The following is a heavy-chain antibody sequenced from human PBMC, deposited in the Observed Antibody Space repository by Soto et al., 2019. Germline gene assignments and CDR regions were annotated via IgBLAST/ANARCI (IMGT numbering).Heavy chain of an antibody. CDR1: GGSISSSSYY. J-gene: IGHJ4*02. Sequence: QLQLQESGPGLVKPSETLSLTCTVSGGSISSSSYYWGWIRQPPGKGLEWIGSIYYSWSTYYNPSLKSRVTLSVDTSKNQFSLKLSSVAAADTAVYYCARLSRGLERHFGDFGYLGQGTLGTVSS. D-gene: IGHD1-1*01. CDR3: ARLSRGLERHFGDFGY. V-gene: IGHV4-39*01. CDR2: IYYSWST.